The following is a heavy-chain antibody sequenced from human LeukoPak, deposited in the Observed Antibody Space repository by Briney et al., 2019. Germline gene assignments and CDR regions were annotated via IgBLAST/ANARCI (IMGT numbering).Heavy chain of an antibody. D-gene: IGHD6-19*01. V-gene: IGHV3-23*01. CDR1: GFTFSSYG. CDR2: ISGSGGST. Sequence: SGGSLRLSCAASGFTFSSYGMSWVRQAPGKGLEWVSAISGSGGSTYYADSVKGRFTISRDNSKKTLYLQMNSLRGGDTAVYYCAKPHGSTGYYHFDYWGQGTLVIVSS. J-gene: IGHJ4*02. CDR3: AKPHGSTGYYHFDY.